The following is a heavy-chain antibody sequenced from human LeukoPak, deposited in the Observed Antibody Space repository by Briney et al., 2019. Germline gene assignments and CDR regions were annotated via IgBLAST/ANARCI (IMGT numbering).Heavy chain of an antibody. CDR1: GFTFDDYA. CDR2: ISWNSGSI. D-gene: IGHD5-18*01. Sequence: GGSLRLSCAASGFTFDDYAMHWVRQAPGKGLEWVSGISWNSGSIGYADSVKGRFTISRDSAKNSLYLQMNSLRAEDTALYYCAKDIGYSYGYYYYYGMDVWGQGTTVTVSS. J-gene: IGHJ6*02. V-gene: IGHV3-9*01. CDR3: AKDIGYSYGYYYYYGMDV.